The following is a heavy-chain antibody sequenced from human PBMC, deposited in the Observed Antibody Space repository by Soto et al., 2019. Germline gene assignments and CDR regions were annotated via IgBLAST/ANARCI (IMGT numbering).Heavy chain of an antibody. Sequence: QVQLQESGPGLVKPSETLSLTCTVSGGSISSYYWSWIRQPPGKGLEWIGYIYYSGSTNYNPSLKSRVTISVDTSKNQFSLKLSSVTAADPAVYYCARQRLLWFGELLSNDAFDIWGQGTMVTVSS. CDR1: GGSISSYY. J-gene: IGHJ3*02. V-gene: IGHV4-59*08. D-gene: IGHD3-10*01. CDR2: IYYSGST. CDR3: ARQRLLWFGELLSNDAFDI.